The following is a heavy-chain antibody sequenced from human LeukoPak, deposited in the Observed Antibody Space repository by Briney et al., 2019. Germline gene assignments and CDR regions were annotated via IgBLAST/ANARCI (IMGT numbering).Heavy chain of an antibody. Sequence: SETLSLTCAVYGGSFSGYYWSWIRQPPGKGLEWIGAINHSGSTNYNPSLKSRVTISVDTSKNQFSLKLSSVTAADTAAYYCARESTVTRYFDLWGRGTLVTVSS. CDR1: GGSFSGYY. J-gene: IGHJ2*01. D-gene: IGHD4-17*01. CDR3: ARESTVTRYFDL. CDR2: INHSGST. V-gene: IGHV4-34*01.